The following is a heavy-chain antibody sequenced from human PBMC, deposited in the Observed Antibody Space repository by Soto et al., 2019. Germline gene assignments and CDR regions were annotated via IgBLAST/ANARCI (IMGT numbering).Heavy chain of an antibody. D-gene: IGHD2-2*01. J-gene: IGHJ4*02. CDR1: GFTFSSYG. CDR2: ISYDGSNK. V-gene: IGHV3-30*18. CDR3: AKDHSRGDSTGCDY. Sequence: QVQLVESGGGVIQPGRSLRLSCAASGFTFSSYGMHWVRQAPGKGLEWVAVISYDGSNKYYADSVKGRFTISRDNSKNTLYLQMNSLRAEDTAVYYCAKDHSRGDSTGCDYWGQGTLVTVSS.